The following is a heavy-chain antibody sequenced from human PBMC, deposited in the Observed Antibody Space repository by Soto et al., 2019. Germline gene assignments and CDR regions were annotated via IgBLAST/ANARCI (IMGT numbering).Heavy chain of an antibody. CDR2: IYYSGST. V-gene: IGHV4-39*01. J-gene: IGHJ5*02. CDR3: ARHASGPNPVVVVARARNWFDP. D-gene: IGHD2-15*01. Sequence: SETLSLTCTVSGGSISSSSYYWGWIRQPPGKGLEWIGSIYYSGSTYYNPSLKSRVTISVDTSKNQFSLKLSSVTAADTAVYYCARHASGPNPVVVVARARNWFDPWGQGTLVTVSS. CDR1: GGSISSSSYY.